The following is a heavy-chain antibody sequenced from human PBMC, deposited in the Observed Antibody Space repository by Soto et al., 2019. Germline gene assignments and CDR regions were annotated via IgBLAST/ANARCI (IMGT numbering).Heavy chain of an antibody. CDR2: IIPTLGTT. Sequence: QVQLVQSGAEVKKPGSSVKVSCKASGGTFSTHAISWVRQAPGQGLEWLGGIIPTLGTTNYAQKFQGRVTVTADEYTSPAYMELSRLTSEDTAVYYCARAAFRSGYYGYYYGMDVWGQGTAVNVS. V-gene: IGHV1-69*01. J-gene: IGHJ6*02. CDR1: GGTFSTHA. CDR3: ARAAFRSGYYGYYYGMDV. D-gene: IGHD3-3*01.